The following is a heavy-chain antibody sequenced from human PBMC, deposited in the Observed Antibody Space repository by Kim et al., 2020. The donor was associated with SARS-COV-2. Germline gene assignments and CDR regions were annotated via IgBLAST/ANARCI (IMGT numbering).Heavy chain of an antibody. CDR1: GFTVSSNY. J-gene: IGHJ4*02. Sequence: GGSLRLSCAASGFTVSSNYMSWVRQAPGKGLEWVSVIYSGGSTYYADSVKGRFTISRHNSKNTLYLQMNSLRAEDTAVYYCARDSVSDYGDSERYFDYWGQGTLVTVSS. V-gene: IGHV3-53*04. CDR3: ARDSVSDYGDSERYFDY. D-gene: IGHD4-17*01. CDR2: IYSGGST.